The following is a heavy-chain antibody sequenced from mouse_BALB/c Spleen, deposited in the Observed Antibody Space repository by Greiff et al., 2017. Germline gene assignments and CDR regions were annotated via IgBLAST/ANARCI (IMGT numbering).Heavy chain of an antibody. CDR1: GFTFSDYY. D-gene: IGHD2-1*01. Sequence: EVQLVESVGGLVKPGGSLKLSCAASGFTFSDYYMYWVRQTPEKRLEWVATISDGGSYTYYPDSVKGRFTISRDNAKNNLYLQMSSLKSEDTAMYYCARDNGNYDYAMDYWGQGTSVTVSS. J-gene: IGHJ4*01. CDR2: ISDGGSYT. V-gene: IGHV5-4*02. CDR3: ARDNGNYDYAMDY.